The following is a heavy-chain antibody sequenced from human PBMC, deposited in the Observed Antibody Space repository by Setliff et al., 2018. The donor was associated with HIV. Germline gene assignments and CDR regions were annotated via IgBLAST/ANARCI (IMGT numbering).Heavy chain of an antibody. V-gene: IGHV3-11*04. Sequence: LSLTCSASGDSINSHYWSWIRQPPGKGLEWISYISGGGRTKYYAESVKGRFTISRDAAKPSLYLQMNSLRAEDTAAYYCVRGHCNSDTCWFGPWGQGTLVTVSS. J-gene: IGHJ5*02. CDR2: ISGGGRTK. CDR3: VRGHCNSDTCWFGP. CDR1: GDSINSHY. D-gene: IGHD1-26*01.